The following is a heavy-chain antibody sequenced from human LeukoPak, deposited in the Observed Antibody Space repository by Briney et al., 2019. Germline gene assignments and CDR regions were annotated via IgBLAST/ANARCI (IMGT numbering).Heavy chain of an antibody. J-gene: IGHJ4*02. D-gene: IGHD3-10*01. Sequence: SETLSLTCAVYGGSSSGYYWSWIRQPPGKGLEWIGEINHSGSTNYNPSLKSRVTISVDTSKNQFSLKLSSVTAADTAVYYCAIPYGSGSYYFDYWGQGTLVTVSS. CDR2: INHSGST. CDR3: AIPYGSGSYYFDY. CDR1: GGSSSGYY. V-gene: IGHV4-34*01.